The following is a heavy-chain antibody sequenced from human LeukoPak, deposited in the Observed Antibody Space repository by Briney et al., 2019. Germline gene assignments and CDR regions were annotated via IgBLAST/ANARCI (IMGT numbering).Heavy chain of an antibody. CDR3: ARVARGGFDP. V-gene: IGHV3-72*01. J-gene: IGHJ5*02. Sequence: GGSLRLSCAASGFTFSDHYMDWVRQAPGKGLEWVGRTRNKANSYTTEYAASVKGRFTISRDDSKNSLYLQMNSLKTEDTAVYYCARVARGGFDPWGQGALVTVSS. CDR2: TRNKANSYTT. CDR1: GFTFSDHY.